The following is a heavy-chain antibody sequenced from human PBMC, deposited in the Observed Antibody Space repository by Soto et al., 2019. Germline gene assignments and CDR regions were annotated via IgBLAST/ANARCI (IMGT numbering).Heavy chain of an antibody. V-gene: IGHV3-23*01. CDR1: GFTFSAYA. J-gene: IGHJ4*02. D-gene: IGHD1-26*01. CDR2: ITGSGSSA. Sequence: PGGSLRLSCAASGFTFSAYAIIWVRQAPGKGLEWVSGITGSGSSAYYADSVKGRFTISRDNSKNTLYPQMNSLRAEDTAVYYCAKSGSFFYFDCWGQGTPVTVSS. CDR3: AKSGSFFYFDC.